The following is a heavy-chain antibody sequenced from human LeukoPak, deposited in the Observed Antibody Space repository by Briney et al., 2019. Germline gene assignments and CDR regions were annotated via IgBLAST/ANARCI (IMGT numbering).Heavy chain of an antibody. V-gene: IGHV3-11*03. CDR1: GFTFSDYY. Sequence: GGSLRLSCAASGFTFSDYYMSWIRQAPGKGLEWVSYISTSSSYTKYADSVKGRFTISRDNTKNSLFLQMNSLSAKDTAVYYCARPYSGSSPGVVAYWGQGTLVTVSS. J-gene: IGHJ4*02. D-gene: IGHD1-26*01. CDR3: ARPYSGSSPGVVAY. CDR2: ISTSSSYT.